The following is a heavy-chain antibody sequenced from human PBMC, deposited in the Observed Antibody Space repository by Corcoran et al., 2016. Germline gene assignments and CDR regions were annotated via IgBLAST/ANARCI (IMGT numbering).Heavy chain of an antibody. D-gene: IGHD2-21*01. CDR3: ARDRTGIYGGLWSRGYGDQPRFDY. V-gene: IGHV3-7*03. Sequence: EVQLVESGGGLVQPGGSLRLSCAASGFTFSRYWMYWVRQAPGKGLEWVANIQQDGSEKYYVDSVKGRFTISRDNAKNSLSLQMNSLRAEDTARYYWARDRTGIYGGLWSRGYGDQPRFDYWGQGTLVTVSS. J-gene: IGHJ4*02. CDR2: IQQDGSEK. CDR1: GFTFSRYW.